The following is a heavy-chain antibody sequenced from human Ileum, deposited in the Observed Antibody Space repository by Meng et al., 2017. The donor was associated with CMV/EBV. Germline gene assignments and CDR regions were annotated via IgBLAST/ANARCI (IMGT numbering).Heavy chain of an antibody. Sequence: QVQLQESGPGLVKPSWTLSLTCVVSGGSLIGTNWWNWVRQPPGRGLEWIGEIFHSGTTNYNPSLKSRVTISIDKSKNQFSLKLTSVTAADTAVYFCGDPPAGYWGQGVLVTVSS. CDR2: IFHSGTT. CDR1: GGSLIGTNW. J-gene: IGHJ4*02. V-gene: IGHV4-4*02. CDR3: GDPPAGY.